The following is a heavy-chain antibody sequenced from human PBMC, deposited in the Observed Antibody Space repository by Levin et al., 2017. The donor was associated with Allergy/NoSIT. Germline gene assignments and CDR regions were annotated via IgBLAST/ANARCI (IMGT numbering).Heavy chain of an antibody. D-gene: IGHD2-2*01. CDR1: GGSISSISSNTYY. Sequence: SCTVSGGSISSISSNTYYWGWIRQPPGKGLEWIGSIYYTGSTYYNPSLKSRVTISVDTSKNQFSLKLSSVTAADTAVFYCARELGYCSSSSCEGYFDYWGLGTLVTVSS. J-gene: IGHJ4*02. CDR2: IYYTGST. CDR3: ARELGYCSSSSCEGYFDY. V-gene: IGHV4-39*02.